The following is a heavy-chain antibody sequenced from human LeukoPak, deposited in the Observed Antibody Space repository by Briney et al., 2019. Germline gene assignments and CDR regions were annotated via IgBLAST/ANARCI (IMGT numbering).Heavy chain of an antibody. J-gene: IGHJ4*02. V-gene: IGHV4-34*01. D-gene: IGHD3-10*01. CDR3: ARLRYYYGSGSYGDY. CDR1: GGSFSGYY. Sequence: SETLSLTCAVYGGSFSGYYWSWIRQPPGKGLEWIGEINHSGSTNYNPSLKSRVTISVDTSKNQFSLKLSSVTAADTAVYYCARLRYYYGSGSYGDYWGQGTLVTVSS. CDR2: INHSGST.